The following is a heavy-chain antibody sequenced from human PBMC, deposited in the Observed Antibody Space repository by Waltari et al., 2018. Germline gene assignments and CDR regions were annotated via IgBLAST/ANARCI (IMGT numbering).Heavy chain of an antibody. CDR1: GYSISSGYY. D-gene: IGHD7-27*01. Sequence: QVQLQESGPGLVKPSETLSLTCAVSGYSISSGYYWGWIRQPPGKGLEWIGSIYHSGSTYYNPSLKSRVTISVDTSKNQFSLKLSSVTAADTAVYYCAILDWGSPHYWGQGTLVTVSS. V-gene: IGHV4-38-2*01. CDR2: IYHSGST. J-gene: IGHJ4*02. CDR3: AILDWGSPHY.